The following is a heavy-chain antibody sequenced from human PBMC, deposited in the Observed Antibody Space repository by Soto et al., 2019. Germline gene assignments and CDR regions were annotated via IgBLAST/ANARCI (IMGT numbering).Heavy chain of an antibody. CDR2: IYYSGST. CDR1: GGSISSSSYY. CDR3: ARYNSSWYYFDY. Sequence: SETLSLTCTVSGGSISSSSYYWGWIRQPPGKGLEWIGSIYYSGSTYYNPSLKSRVTISVDTSKNQFSLKLSSVTAADTAVYYCARYNSSWYYFDYWGQGTLVTVSS. D-gene: IGHD6-13*01. V-gene: IGHV4-39*01. J-gene: IGHJ4*02.